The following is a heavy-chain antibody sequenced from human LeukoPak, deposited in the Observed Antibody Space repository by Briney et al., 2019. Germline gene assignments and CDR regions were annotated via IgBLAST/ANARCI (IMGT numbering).Heavy chain of an antibody. CDR3: ATGYSSTWYYFDY. J-gene: IGHJ4*02. V-gene: IGHV4-38-2*01. D-gene: IGHD6-13*01. CDR1: DSSISSGYF. Sequence: SETLSLTCAVSDSSISSGYFWGWIRQPPGKGLEWIGTLYHSGSTYYNPSLKSRVAISLDTSKTQFSLKLSSVTAGDTAVYYCATGYSSTWYYFDYWGQGTLVTVSS. CDR2: LYHSGST.